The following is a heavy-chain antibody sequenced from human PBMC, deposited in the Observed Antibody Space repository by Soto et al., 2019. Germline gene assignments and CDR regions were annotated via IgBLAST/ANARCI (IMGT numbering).Heavy chain of an antibody. CDR1: GVSMSSGGVY. CDR3: ARARGAMYNRSRKYYFDY. J-gene: IGHJ4*02. CDR2: IYFSGST. Sequence: QVQLQESGPGLVKPSLTLSLTCTVSGVSMSSGGVYWNWIRQHPEKGLEWIGYIYFSGSTLYNPSLKSRLTISVDTAKNQFSLKLRSVTAADTAVYYCARARGAMYNRSRKYYFDYWGQGTLVTGSS. V-gene: IGHV4-31*03. D-gene: IGHD1-20*01.